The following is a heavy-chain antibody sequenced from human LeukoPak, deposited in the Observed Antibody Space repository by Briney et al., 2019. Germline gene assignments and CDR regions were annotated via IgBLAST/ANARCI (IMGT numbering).Heavy chain of an antibody. Sequence: PGGSLRLSCAASGFTVSSNYMSWVRQAPGKGLEWVAFIRYDGSNEYYADSVKGRFTISRDNSKNTLFLQMNSLRAEDTAVFYCAKVQAGISSPLGHWGQGTLVTVSS. J-gene: IGHJ4*02. D-gene: IGHD6-13*01. V-gene: IGHV3-30*02. CDR1: GFTVSSNY. CDR2: IRYDGSNE. CDR3: AKVQAGISSPLGH.